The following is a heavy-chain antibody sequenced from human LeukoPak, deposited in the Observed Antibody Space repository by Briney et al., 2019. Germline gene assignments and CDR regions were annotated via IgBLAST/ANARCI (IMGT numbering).Heavy chain of an antibody. D-gene: IGHD5-24*01. CDR3: VRDGDAYNFDY. CDR2: IKSDGSWT. V-gene: IGHV3-74*01. J-gene: IGHJ4*02. Sequence: GGSLRLSCAASGFTFSTYWMHWVRQAPGKGLVWVSRIKSDGSWTNYADSVKGRFTISRDNAKRTLYLQMNSLRAEDTAVYYCVRDGDAYNFDYWGQGTLVTVSS. CDR1: GFTFSTYW.